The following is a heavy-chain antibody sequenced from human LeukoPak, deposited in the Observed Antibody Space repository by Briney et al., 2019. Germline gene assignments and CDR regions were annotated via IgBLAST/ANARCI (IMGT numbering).Heavy chain of an antibody. V-gene: IGHV3-43D*03. CDR3: AKDSAAVARQFDY. CDR2: ISWDGGST. Sequence: GGSLRLSCAASGFTFDDYAMHWVRRAPGKGLEWVSLISWDGGSTYYADSVKGRFTISRDNSKNSLYLQMNSLRAEDTALYYCAKDSAAVARQFDYWGQGTLVTVSS. D-gene: IGHD6-19*01. J-gene: IGHJ4*02. CDR1: GFTFDDYA.